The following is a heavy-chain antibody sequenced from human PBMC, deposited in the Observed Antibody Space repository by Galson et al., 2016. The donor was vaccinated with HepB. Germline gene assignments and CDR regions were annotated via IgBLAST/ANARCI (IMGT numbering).Heavy chain of an antibody. CDR1: GYTFTPFP. Sequence: SVKVSCKASGYTFTPFPIHWVRQARGEGLEWMGWINAANGDTGYSQTFQGRINITPDTSAGTTYMELGSLTPEDTAVYLCARKYYYTSGVYHFDSWGQGTLVTVSS. CDR3: ARKYYYTSGVYHFDS. D-gene: IGHD3-10*01. J-gene: IGHJ4*02. CDR2: INAANGDT. V-gene: IGHV1-3*01.